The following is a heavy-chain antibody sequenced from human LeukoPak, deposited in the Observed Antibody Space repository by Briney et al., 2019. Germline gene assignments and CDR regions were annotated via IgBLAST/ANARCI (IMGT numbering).Heavy chain of an antibody. CDR1: GFTFSSYS. Sequence: GGSLRLSCAASGFTFSSYSMNWVRQAPGKGLEWVSSISSSSSYIYYADSVKGRFTISRDNAKNSLYLQMNSLRAEDTAVYYCARGDIVVPAAHGYWGQGTLVTVSS. CDR3: ARGDIVVPAAHGY. D-gene: IGHD2-2*01. V-gene: IGHV3-21*01. CDR2: ISSSSSYI. J-gene: IGHJ4*02.